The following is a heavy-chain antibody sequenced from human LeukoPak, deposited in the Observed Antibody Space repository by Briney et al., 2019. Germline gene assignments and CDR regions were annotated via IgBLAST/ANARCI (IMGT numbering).Heavy chain of an antibody. CDR3: ARGGSDWYGDY. D-gene: IGHD6-19*01. CDR1: GFTFSSYG. CDR2: ISNDGYNE. V-gene: IGHV3-30*03. Sequence: GGSLRLSCAASGFTFSSYGMHWVRQAPGKGLEWVAVISNDGYNEYYADSVKGRFTITRDNSKNTLYLQMYSLRPEDTAVYYCARGGSDWYGDYWGQGTLVTVSS. J-gene: IGHJ4*02.